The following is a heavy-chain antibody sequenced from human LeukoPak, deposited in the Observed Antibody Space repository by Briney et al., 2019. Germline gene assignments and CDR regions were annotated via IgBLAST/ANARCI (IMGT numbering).Heavy chain of an antibody. D-gene: IGHD4-11*01. J-gene: IGHJ4*02. CDR1: GGSISSYY. Sequence: SETLSLTCTVSGGSISSYYWSWIRQPPGKGLEWIGYIYYSGSTNYNPSLKSRVTISVDTSKNQFSLKLSSVTAADTAVYYCARQKHSNYVDYWGQGTLVTVSP. CDR3: ARQKHSNYVDY. CDR2: IYYSGST. V-gene: IGHV4-59*08.